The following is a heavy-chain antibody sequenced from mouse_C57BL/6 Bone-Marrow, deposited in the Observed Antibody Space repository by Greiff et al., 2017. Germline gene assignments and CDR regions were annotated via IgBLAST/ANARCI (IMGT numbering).Heavy chain of an antibody. CDR1: GYTFTSYG. V-gene: IGHV1-81*01. J-gene: IGHJ3*01. CDR3: ADETFAY. CDR2: IYPRSGNT. Sequence: QVQLQQSGAELARPGASVKLSCTASGYTFTSYGISWVKQRTGQGLEWIGGIYPRSGNTYYNEKFKGKATLTADKSSSTAYMELRSLTSEDSAVYFCADETFAYWGQGTMVTVSA.